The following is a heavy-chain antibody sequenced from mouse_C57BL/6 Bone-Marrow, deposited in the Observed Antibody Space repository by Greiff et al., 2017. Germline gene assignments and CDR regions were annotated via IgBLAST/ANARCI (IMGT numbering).Heavy chain of an antibody. CDR3: ARPSTTVGAWYYDV. CDR1: GYTFTSYW. D-gene: IGHD1-1*01. CDR2: IDPSDSYT. J-gene: IGHJ1*03. Sequence: QVQLQQPGAELVRPGTSVKLSCKASGYTFTSYWMHWVKQRPGQGLEWIGVIDPSDSYTNYNQKFKGKATLTVDTSSSTAYMQLSSLTSEESAVYYCARPSTTVGAWYYDVWGTGTTVTVSS. V-gene: IGHV1-59*01.